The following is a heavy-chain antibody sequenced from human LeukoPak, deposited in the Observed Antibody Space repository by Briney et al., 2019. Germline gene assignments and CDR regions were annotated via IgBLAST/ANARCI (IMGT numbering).Heavy chain of an antibody. CDR2: IRSKANSYAT. CDR1: GLTFSVSA. Sequence: PGGSLKLSCAASGLTFSVSAMHWVRHASGEGLEWVGRIRSKANSYATAYAASVKGRFTISRDDSKNTAYLQMNSLKPEDTAVYYCTSLPNIYCSSTSCYDDYYYGMDVWGQGTTVTVSS. D-gene: IGHD2-2*01. J-gene: IGHJ6*02. V-gene: IGHV3-73*01. CDR3: TSLPNIYCSSTSCYDDYYYGMDV.